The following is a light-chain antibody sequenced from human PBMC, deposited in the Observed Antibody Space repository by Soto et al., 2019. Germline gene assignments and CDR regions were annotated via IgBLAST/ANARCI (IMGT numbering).Light chain of an antibody. V-gene: IGKV1-39*01. CDR1: QGISTY. Sequence: DIQMTQSPSSLSASVGYRVTITCRASQGISTYLNWYQQKPGKAPKLLIYAASSLQSGVPSRFSGSESETDFILTISSLQPEDFANYSCQQSYSTTWTFGQGTKVDIK. J-gene: IGKJ1*01. CDR3: QQSYSTTWT. CDR2: AAS.